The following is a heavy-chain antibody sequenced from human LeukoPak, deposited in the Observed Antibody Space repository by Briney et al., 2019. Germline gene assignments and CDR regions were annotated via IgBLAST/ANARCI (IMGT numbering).Heavy chain of an antibody. CDR2: ISSSSSYI. J-gene: IGHJ4*02. CDR1: GFTFSSCS. Sequence: GGSLRLSCAASGFTFSSCSMNWVRQAPGKGLEWVSSISSSSSYIYYADSVKGRFTISRDNAKNSLYLQMNSLRAEDTAVYYCARGIAAAGGYWGQGTLVTVSS. V-gene: IGHV3-21*01. CDR3: ARGIAAAGGY. D-gene: IGHD6-13*01.